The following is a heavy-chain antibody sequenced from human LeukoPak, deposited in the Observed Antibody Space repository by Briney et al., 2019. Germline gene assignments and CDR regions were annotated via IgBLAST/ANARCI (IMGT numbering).Heavy chain of an antibody. Sequence: PSETLSLTCTVSGGSISSYYWSWIRQPPGKGLEWIGYIYYSGSTNYNPSLKSRVTISVDTSKNQFSLKLSSVTAADTAVYYCASNYPYYYDSSGPQFDYWGQGTLVTVSS. CDR1: GGSISSYY. D-gene: IGHD3-22*01. V-gene: IGHV4-59*01. CDR2: IYYSGST. CDR3: ASNYPYYYDSSGPQFDY. J-gene: IGHJ4*02.